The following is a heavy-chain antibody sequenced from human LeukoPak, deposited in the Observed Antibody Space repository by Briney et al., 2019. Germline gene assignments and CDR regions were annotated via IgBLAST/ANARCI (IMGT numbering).Heavy chain of an antibody. CDR1: GLTFSSYG. J-gene: IGHJ4*02. Sequence: GGSLRLSCAASGLTFSSYGMSWVRQAPGKGLEWVSVISGTGGSTFYADSVKGRVTVSRDNSKNTLYLQMNSLRAEDTAVYYCAKGRGRGSEIEFDYWGQGTLVTVSS. D-gene: IGHD1-1*01. CDR3: AKGRGRGSEIEFDY. CDR2: ISGTGGST. V-gene: IGHV3-23*01.